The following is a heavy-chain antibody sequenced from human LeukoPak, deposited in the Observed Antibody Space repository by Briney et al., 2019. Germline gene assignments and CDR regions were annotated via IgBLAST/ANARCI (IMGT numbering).Heavy chain of an antibody. D-gene: IGHD4/OR15-4a*01. CDR2: IYGDGSFT. CDR1: GFTFSNFW. Sequence: GGSLRLSCAASGFTFSNFWMHWVRQAPGKGLVWVALIYGDGSFTRYADSVKGRFTISRDNAKHSLYLQMNSLRAEDTALYYCAKDMVGSAMTEIDYWGQGTLVTVSS. J-gene: IGHJ4*02. V-gene: IGHV3-74*01. CDR3: AKDMVGSAMTEIDY.